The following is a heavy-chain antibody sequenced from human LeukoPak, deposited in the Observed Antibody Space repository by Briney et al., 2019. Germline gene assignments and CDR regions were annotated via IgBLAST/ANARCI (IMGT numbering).Heavy chain of an antibody. Sequence: SQTLSLTCTVSGGSISSGGYYWSWIRQHPGKGLEWIGYIYYSGSTYYNPSLKSRVTISVDTSKNQFSLKLSSVTAADTAVYYCARAKLDCTNGVCSDNWFDPWGQGTPVTVSS. CDR2: IYYSGST. D-gene: IGHD2-8*01. J-gene: IGHJ5*02. CDR3: ARAKLDCTNGVCSDNWFDP. CDR1: GGSISSGGYY. V-gene: IGHV4-31*03.